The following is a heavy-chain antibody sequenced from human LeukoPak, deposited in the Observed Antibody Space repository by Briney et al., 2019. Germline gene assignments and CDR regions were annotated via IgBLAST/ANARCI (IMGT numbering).Heavy chain of an antibody. CDR2: MCGTAGCT. Sequence: AGGSLTLSCQASGFTFYMYAMSWVRQAPGKGLEWVASMCGTAGCTFYPDSVKGRFTISRDNSKNVLYLRMNSLTAEYTAIYYCAKDRPNFHENSGHYYRRDGDSWGQGTLVTVSS. D-gene: IGHD3-22*01. CDR3: AKDRPNFHENSGHYYRRDGDS. CDR1: GFTFYMYA. V-gene: IGHV3-23*01. J-gene: IGHJ5*01.